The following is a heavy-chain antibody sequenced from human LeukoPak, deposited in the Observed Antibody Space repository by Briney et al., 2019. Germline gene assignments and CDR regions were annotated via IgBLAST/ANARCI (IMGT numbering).Heavy chain of an antibody. CDR1: GDTVSSNCAA. CDR2: TDYRSKWYN. D-gene: IGHD6-13*01. J-gene: IGHJ6*02. Sequence: SQTLSLTCAIYGDTVSSNCAAWNWNTQSPSRGLEWLGRTDYRSKWYNDYEVSVKSRITINPDTSKNQFSLQLNSVTPEDTAVYYCARERVQQLAPNYYYYYGMDVWGQGTTVTVSS. CDR3: ARERVQQLAPNYYYYYGMDV. V-gene: IGHV6-1*01.